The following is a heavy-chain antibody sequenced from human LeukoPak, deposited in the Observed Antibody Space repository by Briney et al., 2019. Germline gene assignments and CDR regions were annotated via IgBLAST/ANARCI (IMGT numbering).Heavy chain of an antibody. J-gene: IGHJ2*01. CDR1: GGSISSGDYH. CDR3: ARGPRVATIFGVVTTDWYFDL. D-gene: IGHD3-3*01. V-gene: IGHV4-30-4*08. Sequence: SETLSLTCTVSGGSISSGDYHWSWIRQPPGKGLEWIGYIYYSGSTYYNPSLKSRVTISVDTSKNQFSLKLSSVTAADTAVYYCARGPRVATIFGVVTTDWYFDLWGRGTLVTVSS. CDR2: IYYSGST.